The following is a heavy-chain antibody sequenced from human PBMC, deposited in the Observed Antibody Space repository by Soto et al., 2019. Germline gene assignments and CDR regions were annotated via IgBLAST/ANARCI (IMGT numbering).Heavy chain of an antibody. Sequence: EVQLVESGGGLVKPGGSLRLSCAASGFTFSNVWMNWVRQAPGKGLEWVGRIKSKTDGGTTDYAAPVKGRFTISRDYSKNTLYLQMTSLKSEDTAVYYCTPLALKYSSGWYEFSDWGQGTLVTVSS. V-gene: IGHV3-15*07. CDR1: GFTFSNVW. J-gene: IGHJ4*02. CDR2: IKSKTDGGTT. CDR3: TPLALKYSSGWYEFSD. D-gene: IGHD6-19*01.